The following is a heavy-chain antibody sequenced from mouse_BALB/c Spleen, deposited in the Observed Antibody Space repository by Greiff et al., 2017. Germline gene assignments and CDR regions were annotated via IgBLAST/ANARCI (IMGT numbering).Heavy chain of an antibody. CDR1: GFTFSSFG. Sequence: EVNVVESGGGLVQPGGSRKLSCAASGFTFSSFGMHWVRQAPEKGLEWVAYISSGSSTIYYADTVKGRFTISRDNPKNTLFLQMTSLRSEDTAMYYCARPYYGSTQFAYWGQGTLVTVSA. V-gene: IGHV5-17*02. CDR3: ARPYYGSTQFAY. J-gene: IGHJ3*01. D-gene: IGHD1-1*01. CDR2: ISSGSSTI.